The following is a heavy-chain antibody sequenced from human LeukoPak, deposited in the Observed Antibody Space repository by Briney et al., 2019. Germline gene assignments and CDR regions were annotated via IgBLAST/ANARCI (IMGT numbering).Heavy chain of an antibody. CDR2: IYGGGNI. J-gene: IGHJ4*02. CDR1: GFTVSSNY. V-gene: IGHV3-53*01. D-gene: IGHD5-24*01. CDR3: ERGAGYNYPYYFDY. Sequence: GGSLRLSCAASGFTVSSNYMNWVRQAPGKGLEWVSVIYGGGNIYYADSVKGRFTISRDNSKNTLYLQMNSLRAEDTAVYYCERGAGYNYPYYFDYWGQGTLVTVSS.